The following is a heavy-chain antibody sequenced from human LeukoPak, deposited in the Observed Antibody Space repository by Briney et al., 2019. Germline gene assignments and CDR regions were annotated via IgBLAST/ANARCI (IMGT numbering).Heavy chain of an antibody. Sequence: SETLSLTCTVCGGSISSYYWSWIRQPAGKGLEWMGYIYYSGSTNYNPSLKSRVTISVDTSKNQFSLKLRSVTAADTAVYYCARVTGYVIEDNFDYWGQGTLVTVSS. CDR3: ARVTGYVIEDNFDY. D-gene: IGHD2-15*01. J-gene: IGHJ4*02. V-gene: IGHV4-59*01. CDR1: GGSISSYY. CDR2: IYYSGST.